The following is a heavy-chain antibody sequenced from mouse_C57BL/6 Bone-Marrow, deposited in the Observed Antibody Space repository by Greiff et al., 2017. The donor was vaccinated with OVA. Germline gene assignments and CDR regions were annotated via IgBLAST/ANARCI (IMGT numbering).Heavy chain of an antibody. CDR2: IYPGDGDT. V-gene: IGHV1-80*01. D-gene: IGHD1-1*01. CDR1: GYAFSSYW. CDR3: AKPPIYYYGSSPYYAMDY. Sequence: QVQLQQSGAELVKPGASVKISCKATGYAFSSYWMNWVKQRPGKGLEWIGQIYPGDGDTNYNGKFKGKATLTADKSSSTAYMQLSSLTSEDSAVYFCAKPPIYYYGSSPYYAMDYWGQGTSVTVSS. J-gene: IGHJ4*01.